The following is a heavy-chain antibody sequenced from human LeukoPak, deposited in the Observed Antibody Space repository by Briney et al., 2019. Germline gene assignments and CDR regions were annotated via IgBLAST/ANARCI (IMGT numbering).Heavy chain of an antibody. CDR3: ARSLRGYSYGSGDYFDY. Sequence: GGSLRLSCAASGFTFSSYSMDWVRQAPGKGLEWVSSISSSSTYIYYADSVKGRFTISRDNAKTSLYLQMNSLRAEDTAVYYCARSLRGYSYGSGDYFDYWGQGTLVTVSS. CDR1: GFTFSSYS. J-gene: IGHJ4*02. D-gene: IGHD5-18*01. CDR2: ISSSSTYI. V-gene: IGHV3-21*01.